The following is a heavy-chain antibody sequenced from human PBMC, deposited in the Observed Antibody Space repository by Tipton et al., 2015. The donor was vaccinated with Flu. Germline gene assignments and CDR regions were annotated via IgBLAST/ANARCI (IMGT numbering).Heavy chain of an antibody. V-gene: IGHV1-3*01. J-gene: IGHJ4*02. CDR3: ARGERIYDYVWGSYREFDY. D-gene: IGHD3-16*02. CDR2: INAGNGNT. Sequence: QMQLVQSGAEVKKPGASVKVSCKASGYTFTSYAMHWVRQAPGQRLEWMGWINAGNGNTKYSQKFQGRVTITRDTSASTAYMELSSLRSEDTAVYYCARGERIYDYVWGSYREFDYWGQGTLVTVSS. CDR1: GYTFTSYA.